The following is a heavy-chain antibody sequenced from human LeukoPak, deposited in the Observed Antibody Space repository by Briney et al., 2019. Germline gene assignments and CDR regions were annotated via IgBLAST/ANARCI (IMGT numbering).Heavy chain of an antibody. CDR2: IYYSGST. D-gene: IGHD6-19*01. CDR1: GGSISSYY. J-gene: IGHJ4*02. Sequence: SETLSLTCTVSGGSISSYYWSWIRQPPGKGLEWIGSIYYSGSTYYNPSLKSRVTISVDTSKNQFSLKLSSVTAADTAVYYCARLWGIAVAGIHSYYFDYWGQGTLVTVSS. V-gene: IGHV4-39*01. CDR3: ARLWGIAVAGIHSYYFDY.